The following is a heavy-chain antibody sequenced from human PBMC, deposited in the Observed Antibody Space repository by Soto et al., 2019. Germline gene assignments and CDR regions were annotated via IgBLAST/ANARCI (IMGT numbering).Heavy chain of an antibody. CDR2: IKSNTDGGTT. D-gene: IGHD6-13*01. J-gene: IGHJ4*02. Sequence: ETLSLTCTVSGGSISSYYWSWIRQPPGKGLEWIGRIKSNTDGGTTEYAAPVKGRFTMSRDDSKNTLYLQMNSLKTEDTAVYYCTTGVAAAIYYFDYWGQGTLVTVSS. CDR3: TTGVAAAIYYFDY. V-gene: IGHV3-15*01. CDR1: GGSISSYY.